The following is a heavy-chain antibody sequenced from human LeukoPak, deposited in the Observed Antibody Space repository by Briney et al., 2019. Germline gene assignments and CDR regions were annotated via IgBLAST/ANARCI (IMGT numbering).Heavy chain of an antibody. J-gene: IGHJ4*02. CDR3: ARSYIGGSGSYYNYFGFNYFEY. V-gene: IGHV3-48*03. CDR1: GFTFSSYE. D-gene: IGHD3-10*01. CDR2: ISSSGSTI. Sequence: GGSLRLSCAASGFTFSSYEMNWVRQAPGKGLEWVSYISSSGSTIYYADSVKGRFTISRDNAKNSLYLQMNSLRAEDTAVYYCARSYIGGSGSYYNYFGFNYFEYGGQGTLVTVSS.